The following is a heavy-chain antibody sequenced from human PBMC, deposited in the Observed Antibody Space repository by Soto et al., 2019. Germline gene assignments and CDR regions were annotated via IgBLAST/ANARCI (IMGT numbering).Heavy chain of an antibody. D-gene: IGHD1-20*01. CDR1: GFNVGAFA. CDR2: ISVSDAFI. J-gene: IGHJ4*02. V-gene: IGHV3-23*01. CDR3: TRETVAGITGLDY. Sequence: LILSCAASGFNVGAFAVNWVRQAPGKGLEWVSGISVSDAFIYYADSVRGRFSISRDASENILYLQMNSLRVDDTALYYCTRETVAGITGLDYWGPGTLVTVSS.